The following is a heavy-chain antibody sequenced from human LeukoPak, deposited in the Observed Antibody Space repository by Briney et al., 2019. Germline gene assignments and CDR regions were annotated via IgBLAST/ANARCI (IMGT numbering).Heavy chain of an antibody. CDR1: GGSFSGYY. CDR3: ARGRFRGDDSGWSYYFDY. CDR2: INHSGST. J-gene: IGHJ4*02. V-gene: IGHV4-34*01. D-gene: IGHD6-19*01. Sequence: PSETLSLTCAVYGGSFSGYYWSWLRQPPGKGLEWIGEINHSGSTNYNPSLKSRVTISVDTSKNQFSLKLSSVTAADTAVYYCARGRFRGDDSGWSYYFDYWGQGTLVTVSS.